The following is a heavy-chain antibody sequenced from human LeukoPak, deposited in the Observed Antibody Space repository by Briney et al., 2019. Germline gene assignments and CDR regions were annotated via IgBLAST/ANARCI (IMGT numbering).Heavy chain of an antibody. CDR3: AKDRPYDFWSGYSLDY. CDR2: IRYDGSNK. Sequence: GGSLRLSCAASGFTFSSYGMHWLRQAPGKGLEWVAFIRYDGSNKYYADSVKGRFTISRDNSKNTLYLQMNSLRAEDTAVYYSAKDRPYDFWSGYSLDYWGQGTLVTVSS. V-gene: IGHV3-30*02. D-gene: IGHD3-3*01. CDR1: GFTFSSYG. J-gene: IGHJ4*02.